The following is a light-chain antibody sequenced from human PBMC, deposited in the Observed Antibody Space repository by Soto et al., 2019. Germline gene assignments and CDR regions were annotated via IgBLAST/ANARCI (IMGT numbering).Light chain of an antibody. Sequence: DIQMTQSPSSLSASVGDRVTITCRASQSISTYLNWYQQKPGKAPKLLIYAASSLHSGVPSRFSGSGSGTEFTLTIDSLQPEDFSTYYCQQCDSVPWSFGQGTKVEI. CDR2: AAS. V-gene: IGKV1-39*01. CDR3: QQCDSVPWS. CDR1: QSISTY. J-gene: IGKJ1*01.